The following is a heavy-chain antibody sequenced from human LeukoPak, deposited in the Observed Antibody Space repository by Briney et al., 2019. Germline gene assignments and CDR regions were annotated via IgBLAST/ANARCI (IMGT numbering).Heavy chain of an antibody. CDR3: ARVGYSSSSPTDFDY. CDR2: ISAYNGNT. J-gene: IGHJ4*02. Sequence: ASVKVSCKASGYTFTSYGISWVRQAPGQGLEWMGWISAYNGNTNYAQKLQGRVTITTDTSTSTAYMELRSLRSDDTVVYYCARVGYSSSSPTDFDYWGQGTLVTVSS. CDR1: GYTFTSYG. V-gene: IGHV1-18*01. D-gene: IGHD6-13*01.